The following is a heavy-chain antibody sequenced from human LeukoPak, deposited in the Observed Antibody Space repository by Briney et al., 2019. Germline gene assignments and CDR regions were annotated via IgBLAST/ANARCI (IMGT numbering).Heavy chain of an antibody. CDR2: ITSTSSYV. D-gene: IGHD3-22*01. V-gene: IGHV3-21*01. J-gene: IGHJ3*01. Sequence: GGSLSLSCEASGFTFSTYNMNWVRQAPGKRLGWVSSITSTSSYVFYEDSVKGRFTISGDNAKNSLYLQINSLRAEDTAVYFCARDDNYYDTSGHFFDAFTLWGQGTMVTVSS. CDR3: ARDDNYYDTSGHFFDAFTL. CDR1: GFTFSTYN.